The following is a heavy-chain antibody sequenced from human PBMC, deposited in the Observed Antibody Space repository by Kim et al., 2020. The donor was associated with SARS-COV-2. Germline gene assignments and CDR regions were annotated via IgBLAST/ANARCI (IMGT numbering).Heavy chain of an antibody. D-gene: IGHD1-1*01. Sequence: ASVKVSCKASGYTFTSYGISWVRQAPGQGLEWMGWISAYNGNTNYAQKLQGRVTMTTDTSTSTAYMELRSLRSDDTAGYYCARDGIGGYNWNDGCFDYWGQGTLVTVSS. J-gene: IGHJ4*02. CDR1: GYTFTSYG. CDR2: ISAYNGNT. CDR3: ARDGIGGYNWNDGCFDY. V-gene: IGHV1-18*01.